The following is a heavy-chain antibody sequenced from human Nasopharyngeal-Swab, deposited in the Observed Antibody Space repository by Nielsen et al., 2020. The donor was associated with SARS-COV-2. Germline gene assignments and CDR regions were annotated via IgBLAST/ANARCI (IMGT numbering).Heavy chain of an antibody. J-gene: IGHJ4*02. CDR2: IYHSGST. CDR1: GGSISSSNW. Sequence: SETLSLTCAVSGGSISSSNWWSWVRQPPGKGLEWSGAIYHSGSTNYNPSLKSRVTISVDKSKNQFSLKLSSVTAADTAVYYCARLGSVGYCSSTSCYSRELDYWGQGTLVTVSS. CDR3: ARLGSVGYCSSTSCYSRELDY. V-gene: IGHV4-4*02. D-gene: IGHD2-2*01.